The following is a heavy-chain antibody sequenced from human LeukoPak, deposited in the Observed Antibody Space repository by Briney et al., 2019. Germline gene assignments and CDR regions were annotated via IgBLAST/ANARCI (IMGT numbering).Heavy chain of an antibody. CDR1: GYTFTGYY. Sequence: GASVKVSCKASGYTFTGYYMHWVRQAPGQGLEWMGRINPNSGGTNYAQKVQGRVTMTRDTSISTAYMELSRLRSDDTAVYYCASLYYDFPDAFDIWGQGTMVTVSS. D-gene: IGHD3-3*01. CDR2: INPNSGGT. J-gene: IGHJ3*02. CDR3: ASLYYDFPDAFDI. V-gene: IGHV1-2*06.